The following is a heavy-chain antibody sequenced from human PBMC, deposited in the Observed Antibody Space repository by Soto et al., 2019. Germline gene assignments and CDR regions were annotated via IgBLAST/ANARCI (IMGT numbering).Heavy chain of an antibody. CDR2: ISSSSSYI. CDR1: GFTFSSYS. Sequence: PGGSLRLSCAASGFTFSSYSMNWVRQAPGKGLEWVSSISSSSSYICYADSVKGRFTISRDNAKNSLYLQMNSLRAEDTAVYYCAREDNWNYGSAFDIWGQGTMVTVSS. CDR3: AREDNWNYGSAFDI. J-gene: IGHJ3*02. D-gene: IGHD1-7*01. V-gene: IGHV3-21*01.